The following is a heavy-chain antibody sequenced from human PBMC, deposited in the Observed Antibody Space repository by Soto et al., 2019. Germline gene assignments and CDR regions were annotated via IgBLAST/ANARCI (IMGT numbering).Heavy chain of an antibody. CDR2: IYSGGST. J-gene: IGHJ5*02. D-gene: IGHD6-19*01. CDR1: GFTVSGNY. V-gene: IGHV3-53*02. Sequence: EVQLVETGGGLIQPGGSLRLSCAASGFTVSGNYMSWVRQAPGKGLEWVSVIYSGGSTYYADSVKGRFTISRDNSKNTLYLQMNSLRAEDTAVYYCARFGYSGWYEFDPWGQGTLVTVSS. CDR3: ARFGYSGWYEFDP.